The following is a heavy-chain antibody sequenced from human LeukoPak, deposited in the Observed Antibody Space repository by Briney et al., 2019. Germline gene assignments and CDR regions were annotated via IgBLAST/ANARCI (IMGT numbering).Heavy chain of an antibody. CDR1: AGSI. Sequence: PSETLSLTCTVSAGSISWIRQPAGKGLEWIGHIYTSGSTYYNPSLNRRVTMSVDTSKNQFSLKVNSVTAADTAMYYCATEGSGWIFGYWGQGTLVTVSS. V-gene: IGHV4-4*07. D-gene: IGHD6-19*01. CDR2: IYTSGST. CDR3: ATEGSGWIFGY. J-gene: IGHJ4*02.